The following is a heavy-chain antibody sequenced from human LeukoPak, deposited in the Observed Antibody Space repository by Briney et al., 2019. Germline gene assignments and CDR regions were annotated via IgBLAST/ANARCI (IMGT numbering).Heavy chain of an antibody. J-gene: IGHJ4*02. CDR3: ANSYSSSSAFYFGY. D-gene: IGHD6-6*01. Sequence: GGSLRLSCAASGFSFNTYSMNWVRQTPGKGLEWVSSISDSGSNTYYADSVTGRFTISRDNSKNTVYLQLNSLRAEDTAIYYCANSYSSSSAFYFGYWGQGTLVTVSS. V-gene: IGHV3-23*01. CDR2: ISDSGSNT. CDR1: GFSFNTYS.